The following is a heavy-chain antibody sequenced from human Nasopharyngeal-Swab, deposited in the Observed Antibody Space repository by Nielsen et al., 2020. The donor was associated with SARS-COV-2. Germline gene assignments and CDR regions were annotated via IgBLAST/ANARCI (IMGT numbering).Heavy chain of an antibody. D-gene: IGHD4-11*01. J-gene: IGHJ4*02. V-gene: IGHV1-2*06. Sequence: ASVKVSCKASGYTFSSYGISWVRQAPGQGLEWMGRINPNSGATKSAQRFQGRVTMTSDTSISTAYMDLSSLTSDDTALYYCAREHPTTRASDYWGQGTLVTVSS. CDR1: GYTFSSYG. CDR3: AREHPTTRASDY. CDR2: INPNSGAT.